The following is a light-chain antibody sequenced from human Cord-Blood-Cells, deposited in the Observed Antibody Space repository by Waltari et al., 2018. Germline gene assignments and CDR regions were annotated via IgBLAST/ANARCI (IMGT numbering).Light chain of an antibody. J-gene: IGKJ1*01. CDR3: QHRLRLLAT. CDR2: GAS. Sequence: IVLTQSPGTPSLSPGASATLSCRASQNVSTFLAWYQQKPGQAPRLLTYGASKRATGFPERFSGGGSVTDFSLTISSLEPEDFAVYSCQHRLRLLATFGQGTKVDIK. CDR1: QNVSTF. V-gene: IGKV3-20*01.